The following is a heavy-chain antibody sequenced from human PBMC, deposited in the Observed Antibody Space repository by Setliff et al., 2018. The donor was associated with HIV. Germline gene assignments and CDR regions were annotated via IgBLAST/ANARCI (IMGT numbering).Heavy chain of an antibody. CDR1: GFTFSSYA. CDR3: AKKTAAYTSGSWLHY. V-gene: IGHV3-23*01. Sequence: GGSLRLSCAASGFTFSSYAMSWVRQAPGKGLEWVSGISGSGGSTYYADSVKGRFVISREKSKSTLYLQMNSLRAEDTAVYYCAKKTAAYTSGSWLHYWGQGTLVTVSS. J-gene: IGHJ4*02. D-gene: IGHD3-10*01. CDR2: ISGSGGST.